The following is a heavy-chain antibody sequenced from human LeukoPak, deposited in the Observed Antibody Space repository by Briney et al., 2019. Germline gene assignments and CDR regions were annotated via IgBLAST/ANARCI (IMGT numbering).Heavy chain of an antibody. CDR1: GGTFSSYA. D-gene: IGHD3-22*01. CDR3: ASQDSSGYHLIDY. CDR2: ITPILGIA. Sequence: GSSVKVSCKASGGTFSSYALSWVRQAPGQGLAWIGGITPILGIANYAQDLQGRVTITADKSTNTAYMELSSLRSEDTAVYYCASQDSSGYHLIDYWGQGTLVTASS. V-gene: IGHV1-69*04. J-gene: IGHJ4*02.